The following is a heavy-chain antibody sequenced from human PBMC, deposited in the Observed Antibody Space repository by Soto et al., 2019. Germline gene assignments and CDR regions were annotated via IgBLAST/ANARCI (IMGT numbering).Heavy chain of an antibody. CDR2: INPNSGGT. CDR3: AREPERITIFGVVIPAYGMDV. CDR1: GYTFTGYY. Sequence: ASVKVSCKASGYTFTGYYMHWVRQAPGQGLDWMGWINPNSGGTNYAQKFQGRVTMTRDTSISTAYMELSRLRSDDTAVYYCAREPERITIFGVVIPAYGMDVWGQGITVTVSS. D-gene: IGHD3-3*01. V-gene: IGHV1-2*02. J-gene: IGHJ6*02.